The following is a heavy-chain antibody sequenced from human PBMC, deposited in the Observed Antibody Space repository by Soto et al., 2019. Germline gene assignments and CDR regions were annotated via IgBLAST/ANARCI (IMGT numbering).Heavy chain of an antibody. Sequence: SETLSLTCAVYGGSFSGYYWSWIRQPPGKGLEWIGEINHSGSTNYNPSLKSRVTISVDTSKNQFSLKLSSVTAADTAVYYCARDGLVRDMVEYYYYMDVWGKGTTVT. J-gene: IGHJ6*03. CDR2: INHSGST. D-gene: IGHD2-15*01. V-gene: IGHV4-34*01. CDR3: ARDGLVRDMVEYYYYMDV. CDR1: GGSFSGYY.